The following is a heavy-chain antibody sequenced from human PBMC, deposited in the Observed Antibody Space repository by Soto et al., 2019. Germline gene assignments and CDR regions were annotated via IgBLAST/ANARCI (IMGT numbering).Heavy chain of an antibody. CDR2: IYGAGTT. V-gene: IGHV3-66*01. Sequence: EVQLVDSGGDLVQPGGSLRLSCAASGFTVSSHYMIWVRQAPGKGLEWVSLIYGAGTTYYADSVKGRFTVSRDNSKNTLYLQMNSLRAEDTGVYYCARDIGSSGYYGMDVWGQGTTVTVSS. CDR1: GFTVSSHY. J-gene: IGHJ6*02. CDR3: ARDIGSSGYYGMDV. D-gene: IGHD5-12*01.